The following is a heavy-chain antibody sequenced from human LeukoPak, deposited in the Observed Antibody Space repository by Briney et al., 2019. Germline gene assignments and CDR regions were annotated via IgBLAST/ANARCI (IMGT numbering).Heavy chain of an antibody. CDR1: GFTFSVYW. V-gene: IGHV3-74*01. J-gene: IGHJ4*02. CDR2: INSAGSST. D-gene: IGHD4-17*01. CDR3: AKYGDRDYYFDY. Sequence: PGGSLRLSCAASGFTFSVYWMHWVRQVPGKGLVWVSRINSAGSSTIYADSVKGRFTISRDNAKNTLYLQMNSLRAEDTAVYFCAKYGDRDYYFDYWGQGTLVTVSS.